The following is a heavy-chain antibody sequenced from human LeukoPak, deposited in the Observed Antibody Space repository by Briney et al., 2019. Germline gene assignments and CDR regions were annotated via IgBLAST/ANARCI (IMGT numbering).Heavy chain of an antibody. CDR1: GGSIGSYY. V-gene: IGHV4-59*01. D-gene: IGHD3-16*01. CDR2: IYYSGYT. Sequence: PSETLSLTCTVSGGSIGSYYWSWIRQPPGKGVKWIGNIYYSGYTTYSPSLRSRVTISVDTSKNQFSLKLSSVTAADTAVYYCARETSQKGAHYMDVWGKGTTITISS. J-gene: IGHJ6*03. CDR3: ARETSQKGAHYMDV.